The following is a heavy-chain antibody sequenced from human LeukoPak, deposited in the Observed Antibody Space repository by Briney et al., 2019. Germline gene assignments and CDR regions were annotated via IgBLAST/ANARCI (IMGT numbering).Heavy chain of an antibody. J-gene: IGHJ4*02. CDR3: ARARYTAAAGTDY. CDR1: GFTFSSYS. V-gene: IGHV3-21*01. Sequence: GGSLRLSCAASGFTFSSYSMNWVRQAPGKGLEWVSFISTSSSYIYYADSVKGRFTISRDNARNSLYLQMNSLRAEDTAVYYCARARYTAAAGTDYWGQGTLVTVSS. CDR2: ISTSSSYI. D-gene: IGHD6-13*01.